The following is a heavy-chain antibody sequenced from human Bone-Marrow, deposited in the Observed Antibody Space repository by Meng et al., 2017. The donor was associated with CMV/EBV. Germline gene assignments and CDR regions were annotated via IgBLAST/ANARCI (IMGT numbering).Heavy chain of an antibody. CDR1: GFTFSHFG. V-gene: IGHV3-21*01. D-gene: IGHD5-18*01. J-gene: IGHJ3*02. Sequence: GESLKISCAASGFTFSHFGMNWVRQAPGKGLEWVSFINRNSVYMFYADSVKGRFTISRDNAKNSLYLQMDSLRAEDAAVYYCARDADTAVENLAGALDIWGQRTMVTVSS. CDR2: INRNSVYM. CDR3: ARDADTAVENLAGALDI.